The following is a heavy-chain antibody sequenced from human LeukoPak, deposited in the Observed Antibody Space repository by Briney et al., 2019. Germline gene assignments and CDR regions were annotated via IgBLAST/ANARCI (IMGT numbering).Heavy chain of an antibody. D-gene: IGHD3-10*01. CDR3: AKASLLLWFGEFYYFDY. CDR2: ISGSPTS. CDR1: GFTFSSYA. V-gene: IGHV3-23*01. J-gene: IGHJ4*02. Sequence: GGSLRLSCAASGFTFSSYAMSWVRQAPGKGLEWVSAISGSPTSYYADSVKGRFTISRDNSKNTVYLQMNSLRAEDTAVYYCAKASLLLWFGEFYYFDYWGQGTLVTVSS.